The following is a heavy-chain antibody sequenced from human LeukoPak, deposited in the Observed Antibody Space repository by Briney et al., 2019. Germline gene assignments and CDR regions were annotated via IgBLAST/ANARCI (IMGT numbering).Heavy chain of an antibody. Sequence: PGGSLRLSCAASGFTFRSYSINWVRQAPGKGLEWVSSISSSGSNIYYADSVKGRFTISRDNAKNSLYLQMNSLRAEDTAVYYCARVANYYDSSGYYRWFDPWGQGTLVTVSS. CDR1: GFTFRSYS. V-gene: IGHV3-21*01. CDR3: ARVANYYDSSGYYRWFDP. CDR2: ISSSGSNI. D-gene: IGHD3-22*01. J-gene: IGHJ5*02.